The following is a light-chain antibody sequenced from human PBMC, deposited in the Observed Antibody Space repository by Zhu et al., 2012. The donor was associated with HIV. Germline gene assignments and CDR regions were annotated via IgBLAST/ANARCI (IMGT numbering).Light chain of an antibody. CDR3: QQYDDSFTWT. CDR1: QSVSS. Sequence: EIVLTQSPDIMSLSPGQTTILSCKASQSVSSLAWYQQKPGQAPSLLIYAASNRATGIPDRFSGSGSGTDFTLTIRRLEPEDFALYYCQQYDDSFTWTFGQGTKVEIK. V-gene: IGKV3-20*01. J-gene: IGKJ1*01. CDR2: AAS.